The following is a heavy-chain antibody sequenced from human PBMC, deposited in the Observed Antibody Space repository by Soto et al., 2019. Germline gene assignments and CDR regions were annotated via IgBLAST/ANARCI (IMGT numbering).Heavy chain of an antibody. D-gene: IGHD3-3*01. Sequence: QLQLQEAGPGLVRPSETLSLTCTVSGASMGGGRYYWGWLRQPPGKGLEWIGSFYYGGNTYYNPSLKSRVTISVDTSEKYSLRLNSVPAADTAVYYCVASVDFWSVDLGITYYVDYWGRGALVTVSS. V-gene: IGHV4-39*01. CDR3: VASVDFWSVDLGITYYVDY. J-gene: IGHJ4*02. CDR2: FYYGGNT. CDR1: GASMGGGRYY.